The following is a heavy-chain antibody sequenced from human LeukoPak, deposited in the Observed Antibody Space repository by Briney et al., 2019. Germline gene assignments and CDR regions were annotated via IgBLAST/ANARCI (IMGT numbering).Heavy chain of an antibody. CDR1: GFTFDDYA. V-gene: IGHV3-43*02. Sequence: GGSLRLSCAASGFTFDDYAMHWVRQTPGKGLECVSLISEDGGDTWNADSVKGRFTISRDNSKNSLYLQMNSLRAEDTAFYYCAKDKTRGPGDYWGQGTLVTVSS. CDR2: ISEDGGDT. CDR3: AKDKTRGPGDY. J-gene: IGHJ4*02. D-gene: IGHD1-14*01.